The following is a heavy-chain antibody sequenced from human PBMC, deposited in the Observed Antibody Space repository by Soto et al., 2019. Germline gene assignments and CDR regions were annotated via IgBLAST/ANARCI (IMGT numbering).Heavy chain of an antibody. V-gene: IGHV3-9*01. CDR2: ISWNSGSI. D-gene: IGHD6-13*01. CDR3: AKDRRSSWYLNNWFDP. CDR1: GFTFDDYA. J-gene: IGHJ5*02. Sequence: GGSLRLSCAASGFTFDDYAMHWVRQAPGKGLEWVSGISWNSGSIGYADSVKGRFTISRDNAKNSLYLQMNSLRAEDTALYYCAKDRRSSWYLNNWFDPWGQGTLVTVSS.